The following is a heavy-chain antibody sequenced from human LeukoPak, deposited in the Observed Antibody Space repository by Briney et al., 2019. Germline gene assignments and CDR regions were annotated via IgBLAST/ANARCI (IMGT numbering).Heavy chain of an antibody. CDR2: ISGSGGST. D-gene: IGHD3-10*01. CDR3: ARGLLWFRDKYSMDV. Sequence: GGSLRLSCAASGFTFSNYGMSWVRQAPGKGLEWVSGISGSGGSTYYADSVKGRFTMSRDNSKNRLYVQMNSLRAEDTAAYYCARGLLWFRDKYSMDVWGQGTTVTVS. CDR1: GFTFSNYG. J-gene: IGHJ6*02. V-gene: IGHV3-23*01.